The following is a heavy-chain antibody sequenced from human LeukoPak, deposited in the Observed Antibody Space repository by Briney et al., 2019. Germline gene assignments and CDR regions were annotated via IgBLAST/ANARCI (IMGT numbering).Heavy chain of an antibody. D-gene: IGHD3-3*01. CDR2: IYYSGST. CDR1: GGSISSHY. J-gene: IGHJ3*02. V-gene: IGHV4-59*11. CDR3: ARPPLRFLDHGAFDI. Sequence: SETLSLTCTVSGGSISSHYWSWIRQPPGKGLEWIGYIYYSGSTNYNPSLKSRVTISVDTSKNQFSLKLSSVTAADTAVYYCARPPLRFLDHGAFDIWGQGTMVTVSS.